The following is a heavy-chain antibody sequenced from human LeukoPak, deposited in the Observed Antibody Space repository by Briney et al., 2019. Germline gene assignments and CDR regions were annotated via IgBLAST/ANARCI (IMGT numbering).Heavy chain of an antibody. CDR1: GFTFSSYA. Sequence: GGSLRLSCAASGFTFSSYAMHWVRQAPGKGLEWVAVISYDGSNKYYADSVKGRFIISRDNSKNTLYLQMDSLRAEDTAVYYCTKAGIAVPATPDYWGQGTLVTVSS. CDR3: TKAGIAVPATPDY. CDR2: ISYDGSNK. V-gene: IGHV3-30*07. J-gene: IGHJ4*02. D-gene: IGHD6-19*01.